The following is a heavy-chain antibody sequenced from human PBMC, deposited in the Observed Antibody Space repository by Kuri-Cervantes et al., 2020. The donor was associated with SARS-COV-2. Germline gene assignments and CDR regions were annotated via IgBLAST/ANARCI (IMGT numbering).Heavy chain of an antibody. D-gene: IGHD2-2*01. V-gene: IGHV3-30-3*01. Sequence: GESLKISCAASGFTFSSYAMHWVRQALGKGLEWVAVISYDGSNKYYADSVKGRFTISRDNSKNTLYLQMNSLRAEDTAVYYCARDLGVVVPAIDYGMDVWGQGTTVTVSS. CDR1: GFTFSSYA. J-gene: IGHJ6*02. CDR3: ARDLGVVVPAIDYGMDV. CDR2: ISYDGSNK.